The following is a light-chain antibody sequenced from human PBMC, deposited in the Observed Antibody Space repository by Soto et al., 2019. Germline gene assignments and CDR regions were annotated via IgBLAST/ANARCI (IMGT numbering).Light chain of an antibody. Sequence: DIQMTQSPSTLSASVGDRVTIICRASQSISTWLAWYQLKPGKAPKLLIYDASTLEGGVPSRFSGIGSGTEFTLTISSLQPDDFATYYCQQYHTYSWTFGQGTKVDIK. CDR1: QSISTW. CDR2: DAS. CDR3: QQYHTYSWT. J-gene: IGKJ1*01. V-gene: IGKV1-5*02.